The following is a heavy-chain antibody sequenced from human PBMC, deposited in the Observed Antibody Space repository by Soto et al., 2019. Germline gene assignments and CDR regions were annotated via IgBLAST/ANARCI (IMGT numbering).Heavy chain of an antibody. D-gene: IGHD1-26*01. J-gene: IGHJ4*02. CDR1: GFTVSTNY. V-gene: IGHV3-66*01. CDR3: VRGAGSPFPLDY. CDR2: LYSAGTT. Sequence: GGSLRLSCAASGFTVSTNYMSWVRQAPGKGLEWVSVLYSAGTTYYADSVKGRLTISRDNSKNTLYLQMNSLRAEDTAVYYCVRGAGSPFPLDYWGEGTLVTVSS.